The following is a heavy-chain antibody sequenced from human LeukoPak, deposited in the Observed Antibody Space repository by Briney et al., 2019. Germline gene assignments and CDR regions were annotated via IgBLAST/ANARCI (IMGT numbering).Heavy chain of an antibody. J-gene: IGHJ6*03. CDR2: IIPIFGTA. Sequence: ASVKVSCKASGGTFSSYAISWVRQAPGQGLEWMGGIIPIFGTANYAQKFQGRVTITTDESTSTAYMELSSLRSEDTAVYYCASGDPLYCSSTSCSLGGYYYYMDVWGKGTTVTVSS. D-gene: IGHD2-2*01. CDR3: ASGDPLYCSSTSCSLGGYYYYMDV. CDR1: GGTFSSYA. V-gene: IGHV1-69*05.